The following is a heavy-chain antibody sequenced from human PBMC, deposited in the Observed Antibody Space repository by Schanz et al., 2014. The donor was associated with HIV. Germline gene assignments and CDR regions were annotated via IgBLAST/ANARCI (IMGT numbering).Heavy chain of an antibody. CDR2: IYSGGST. Sequence: EVQEVESGGGLIQPGGSLRLSCAASGFTVSNNYMSWVRQAPGKGLEWVSVIYSGGSTNYADSVKGRFTISRDNAKNTLHLQMNSVRAEDTAVYYCTREYLGYSSGFDPWGQGTLVTVSS. J-gene: IGHJ5*02. CDR3: TREYLGYSSGFDP. D-gene: IGHD6-19*01. V-gene: IGHV3-53*01. CDR1: GFTVSNNY.